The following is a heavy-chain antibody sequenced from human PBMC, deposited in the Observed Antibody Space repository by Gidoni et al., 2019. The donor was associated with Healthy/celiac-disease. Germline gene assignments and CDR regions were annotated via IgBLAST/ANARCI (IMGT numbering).Heavy chain of an antibody. Sequence: QVQLVESGGGVVQPGRSLRLSCAASGFTFSSYGMHWVRQAPGKGLGWVAVIWYDGSNKYYADSVKGRFTISRDNSKNTLYLQMNSLRAEDTAVYYCARSVVVPAADNWFDPWGQGTLVTVSS. CDR2: IWYDGSNK. CDR1: GFTFSSYG. CDR3: ARSVVVPAADNWFDP. D-gene: IGHD2-2*01. J-gene: IGHJ5*02. V-gene: IGHV3-33*01.